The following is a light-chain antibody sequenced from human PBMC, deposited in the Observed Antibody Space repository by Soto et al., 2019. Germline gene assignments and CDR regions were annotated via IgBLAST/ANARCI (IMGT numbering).Light chain of an antibody. V-gene: IGKV1-9*01. CDR1: QGISSY. Sequence: IQLTQSPSSLSASVGDRVTNTCRASQGISSYLAWYQQKPGKAPKLLIYGASTLQNGVPSRFSGSGSGTDFTLTISSLQPEDFATYYCQQLNSYLSLTFGGGTKVEIK. CDR3: QQLNSYLSLT. CDR2: GAS. J-gene: IGKJ4*01.